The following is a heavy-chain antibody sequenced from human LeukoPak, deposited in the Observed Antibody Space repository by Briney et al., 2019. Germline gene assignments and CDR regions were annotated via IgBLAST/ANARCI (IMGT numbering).Heavy chain of an antibody. CDR2: IIPIFGTA. V-gene: IGHV1-69*13. D-gene: IGHD4-11*01. CDR3: ARGSPTLQYYYYGMDV. CDR1: GYTFTSYG. J-gene: IGHJ6*02. Sequence: SVKVSCKASGYTFTSYGISWVRQAPGQGLEWMGGIIPIFGTANYAQKFQGRVTITADESTSTAYMELSSLRSEDTAVYYCARGSPTLQYYYYGMDVWGQGTTVTVSS.